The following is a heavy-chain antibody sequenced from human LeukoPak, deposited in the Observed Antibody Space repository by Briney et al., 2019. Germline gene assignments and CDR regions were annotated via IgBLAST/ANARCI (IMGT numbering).Heavy chain of an antibody. CDR3: AKDEQWLIDY. J-gene: IGHJ4*02. V-gene: IGHV3-23*01. CDR1: GFTFSSYT. CDR2: ISGSGGST. D-gene: IGHD6-19*01. Sequence: GGSLRLSCAASGFTFSSYTMSWVRQAPGKGLEWVSAISGSGGSTYYADSVKGRFTISRDNSKNTLYLQMNSLRAEDTAAYYCAKDEQWLIDYWGQGTLVTVSS.